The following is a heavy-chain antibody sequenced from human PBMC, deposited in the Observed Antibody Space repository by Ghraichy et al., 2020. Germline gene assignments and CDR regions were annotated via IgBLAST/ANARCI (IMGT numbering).Heavy chain of an antibody. CDR2: FSWISDRI. J-gene: IGHJ4*02. V-gene: IGHV3-9*01. CDR1: GFTFDDYA. Sequence: GGSLRLSCAASGFTFDDYAMYWVRQAPGKGLEWVSGFSWISDRIDYGDSVKGRFTISRDNAKNSLYLQMNSLRAEDTALYYCAKVKTLDVYSGSAFDYWGQGTLVTVSS. D-gene: IGHD6-6*01. CDR3: AKVKTLDVYSGSAFDY.